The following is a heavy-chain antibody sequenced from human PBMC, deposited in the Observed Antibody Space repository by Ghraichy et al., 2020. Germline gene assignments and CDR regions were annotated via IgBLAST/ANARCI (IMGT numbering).Heavy chain of an antibody. CDR3: ARSGIYYYDSSGYYPYYFDY. CDR1: GFTFSSYA. Sequence: GGSLRLSCAASGFTFSSYAMHWVRQAPGKGLEWVAVISYDGSNKYYADSVKGRFTISRDNSKNTLYLQMNSLRAEDTAVYYCARSGIYYYDSSGYYPYYFDYWAQGTLLTVSS. D-gene: IGHD3-22*01. CDR2: ISYDGSNK. J-gene: IGHJ4*02. V-gene: IGHV3-30-3*01.